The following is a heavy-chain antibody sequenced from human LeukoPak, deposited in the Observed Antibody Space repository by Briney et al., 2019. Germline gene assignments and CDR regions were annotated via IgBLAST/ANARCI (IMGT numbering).Heavy chain of an antibody. CDR2: VSYSGST. CDR1: GDSISNYY. J-gene: IGHJ4*02. CDR3: ARKEWVPYYFGY. D-gene: IGHD3-3*01. V-gene: IGHV4-59*01. Sequence: SETLSLTCTVSGDSISNYYWSWIRQPPGKGLEWIGYVSYSGSTNYNPSLKSRVTISGDTSKNQFSLKLTSVTAADTAVYYCARKEWVPYYFGYWGQGTLVTVSS.